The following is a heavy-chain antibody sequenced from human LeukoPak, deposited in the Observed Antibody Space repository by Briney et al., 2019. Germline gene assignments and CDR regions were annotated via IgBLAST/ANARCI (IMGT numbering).Heavy chain of an antibody. CDR1: GFTFSSYS. D-gene: IGHD3-22*01. V-gene: IGHV3-23*01. CDR2: ISGSGGST. J-gene: IGHJ4*02. CDR3: AKKVYYDSSGYIDY. Sequence: AGGSLRLSCAASGFTFSSYSMSWVRQAPGRWLESVLAISGSGGSTYYADSVKGRFTISRDNSKNTMYLQMNSLRAEDTAIYYCAKKVYYDSSGYIDYWGQGTLVTVSS.